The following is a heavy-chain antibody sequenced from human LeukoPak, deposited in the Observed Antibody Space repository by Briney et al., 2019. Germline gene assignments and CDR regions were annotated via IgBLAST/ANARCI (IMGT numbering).Heavy chain of an antibody. CDR3: ARQAGAGSRWDYFDY. Sequence: PSETLSLICAVSGGSISNTNYFWGWIRQPPEKGPEWIGVVHPGGDTFYNPSLESRVTISMDTSKSVFSLKLTSMTAADTAVYYCARQAGAGSRWDYFDYWGQGTLVTVSS. J-gene: IGHJ4*02. D-gene: IGHD4/OR15-4a*01. CDR1: GGSISNTNYF. CDR2: VHPGGDT. V-gene: IGHV4-39*01.